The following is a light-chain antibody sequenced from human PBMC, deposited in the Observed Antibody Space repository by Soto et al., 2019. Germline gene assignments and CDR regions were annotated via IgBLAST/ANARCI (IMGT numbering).Light chain of an antibody. CDR3: QTWGTGIQV. V-gene: IGLV4-69*01. CDR2: LDSDGSH. J-gene: IGLJ3*02. CDR1: SGHSNYA. Sequence: QAVVTQSPSASASLGASVKLTCTLSSGHSNYAIAWHQQQPEKGPRYLMNLDSDGSHTKGDGIPDRFSGSSSGAERYLIISSLQSEDEADYYCQTWGTGIQVFGGGTKVTVL.